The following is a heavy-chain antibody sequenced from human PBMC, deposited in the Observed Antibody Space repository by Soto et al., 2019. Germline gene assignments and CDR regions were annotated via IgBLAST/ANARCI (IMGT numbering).Heavy chain of an antibody. D-gene: IGHD2-15*01. Sequence: QVQLQESGPGLVKPSGTLSLTCAVSGGSIRSSNWWSWLRPPPGKGLEWMGEISHSGSTNYNPSLRSRVTMSVDQSTNQFSLKLSSVTAADTAVYYCARDGGSCSGGSCQGLDYWGQGTLVTVSS. J-gene: IGHJ4*02. V-gene: IGHV4-4*02. CDR1: GGSIRSSNW. CDR3: ARDGGSCSGGSCQGLDY. CDR2: ISHSGST.